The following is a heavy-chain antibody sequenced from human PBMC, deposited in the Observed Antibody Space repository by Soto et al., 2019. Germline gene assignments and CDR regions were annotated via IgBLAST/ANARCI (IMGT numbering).Heavy chain of an antibody. CDR3: ARGGSSGWYRGDDY. Sequence: PSETLSLTCTVSGGSISSYYWSWIRQPPGKGLEWIGYIYYSGSTNYNPSLKSRVTISVDTSKNQFSLKLSSVTAADTAVYYCARGGSSGWYRGDDYWGQGTLVPVAS. D-gene: IGHD6-19*01. CDR2: IYYSGST. V-gene: IGHV4-59*01. CDR1: GGSISSYY. J-gene: IGHJ4*02.